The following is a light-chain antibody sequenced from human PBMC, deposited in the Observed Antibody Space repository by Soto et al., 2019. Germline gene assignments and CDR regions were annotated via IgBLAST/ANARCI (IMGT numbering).Light chain of an antibody. CDR1: QSVGSN. J-gene: IGKJ1*01. CDR3: QQYGSS. CDR2: GAA. Sequence: EIVMTQSPATLSVSPVERATLSCMASQSVGSNLSWYQQKPGRAPSLLTYGAASRATGIPDRFSGSGSGTDFTLTISRLEPEDFAVYYCQQYGSSFGQGTKVDIK. V-gene: IGKV3-20*01.